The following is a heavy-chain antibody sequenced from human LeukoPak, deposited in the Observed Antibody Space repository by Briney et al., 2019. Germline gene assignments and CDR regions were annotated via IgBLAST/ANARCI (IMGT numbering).Heavy chain of an antibody. Sequence: GGSLRLSCAASGFTFSSYAMHWVRQAPGKGLEYVSAISSNGGSTYYANSVKGRFTISRDNSKYTLYLQMGSLRAEDMAVYYCASLSSYSSGWYYGMDVWGQGTTVTVSS. CDR3: ASLSSYSSGWYYGMDV. CDR2: ISSNGGST. CDR1: GFTFSSYA. V-gene: IGHV3-64*01. J-gene: IGHJ6*02. D-gene: IGHD6-19*01.